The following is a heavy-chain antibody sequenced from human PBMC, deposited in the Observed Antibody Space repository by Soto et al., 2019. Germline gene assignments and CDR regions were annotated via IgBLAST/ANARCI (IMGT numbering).Heavy chain of an antibody. D-gene: IGHD3-3*01. J-gene: IGHJ6*02. CDR3: AREGNYDFWSGYYSYYGMDV. CDR2: INPNSGGT. Sequence: ASVKVSCKASGYTFTGYYMHWVRQAPGQGLEWMGWINPNSGGTNYAQKFQGWVTMTRDTSISTAYMELSRLRSDDTAVYYCAREGNYDFWSGYYSYYGMDVWSQGTMVTVSS. V-gene: IGHV1-2*04. CDR1: GYTFTGYY.